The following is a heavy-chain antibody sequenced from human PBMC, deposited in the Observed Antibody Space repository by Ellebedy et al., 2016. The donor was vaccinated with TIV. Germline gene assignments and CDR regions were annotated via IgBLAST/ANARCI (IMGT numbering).Heavy chain of an antibody. V-gene: IGHV3-48*03. CDR1: GFTFSSYA. CDR3: ARDLRQYSSSWHH. D-gene: IGHD6-13*01. J-gene: IGHJ4*02. Sequence: GESLKISCAASGFTFSSYAMNWVRQAPGKGLECVSYIGSSGSPIFYADSVKGRFTISRDNAKNSLSLQMNSLTAEDTAFYYCARDLRQYSSSWHHWGQGSLVTVSS. CDR2: IGSSGSPI.